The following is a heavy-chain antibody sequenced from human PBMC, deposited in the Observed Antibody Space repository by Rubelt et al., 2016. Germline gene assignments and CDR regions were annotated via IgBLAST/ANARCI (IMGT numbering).Heavy chain of an antibody. D-gene: IGHD6-13*01. CDR1: GFTVSSNY. Sequence: VQLVESGGGVVQPGASPRLSCAASGFTVSSNYMSWVRQAPGKGLEWVSVIYSGGSTYYADSVKGRFTISRDNSKNTLFLQMDSLRDDDTAVYYCVRDGAASASDHWGQGILVTVSS. V-gene: IGHV3-66*01. CDR3: VRDGAASASDH. CDR2: IYSGGST. J-gene: IGHJ4*02.